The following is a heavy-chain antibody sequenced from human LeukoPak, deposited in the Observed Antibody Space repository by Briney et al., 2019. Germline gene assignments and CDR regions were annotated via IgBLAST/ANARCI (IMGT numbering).Heavy chain of an antibody. V-gene: IGHV3-23*01. J-gene: IGHJ4*02. D-gene: IGHD3-3*01. Sequence: GGSLRLSCAASGFTFSSYAMSWVRQAPGKGLEWVSAISGSGGSTYYADSVKGRFTISRDNSKNTLYLQMNSLRAEDTAVYYCARTYYDFWSGYPQPPNFDYWGQGTLVTVSS. CDR1: GFTFSSYA. CDR3: ARTYYDFWSGYPQPPNFDY. CDR2: ISGSGGST.